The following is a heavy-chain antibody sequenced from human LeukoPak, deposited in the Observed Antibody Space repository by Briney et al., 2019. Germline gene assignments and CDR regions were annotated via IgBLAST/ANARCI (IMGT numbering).Heavy chain of an antibody. CDR2: INHSGST. CDR1: GGSFSGYH. D-gene: IGHD1-26*01. Sequence: PSETLSLTCAVYGGSFSGYHWSWIRQPPGKGLEWIGEINHSGSTNYNPSLKSRVTISVDASKNQFSLKLSSVTAADTAVYYCARVKGGSYSVRNWFDPWGQGTLVTVSS. J-gene: IGHJ5*02. CDR3: ARVKGGSYSVRNWFDP. V-gene: IGHV4-34*01.